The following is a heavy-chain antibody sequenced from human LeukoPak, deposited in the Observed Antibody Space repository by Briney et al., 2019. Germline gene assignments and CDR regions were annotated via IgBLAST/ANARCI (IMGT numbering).Heavy chain of an antibody. Sequence: PSETLSLTCSVSGGSMSDSITWGWVRQPPGKGLEWLANIHDDGRTAPNPSLRSRLTISQDRSKNQFSLKLSSVTAAYTAVYYCARESVGATKGDYWGQGTLVTVSS. J-gene: IGHJ4*02. CDR3: ARESVGATKGDY. CDR1: GGSMSDSIT. D-gene: IGHD1-26*01. CDR2: IHDDGRT. V-gene: IGHV4/OR15-8*01.